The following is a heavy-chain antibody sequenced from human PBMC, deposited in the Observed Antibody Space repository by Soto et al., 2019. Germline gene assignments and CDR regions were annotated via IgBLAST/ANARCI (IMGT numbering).Heavy chain of an antibody. Sequence: EVQLVESGGDLVQPGGSLRLSCAASGFRFSDQYMDWVRQAPGKGLEWVGRIRNKANSYTTEYAASVKGRFVISRDDSKNSLYPQMNTLKTEDPAVYYCVRPPGMDVWGQGTTVTVSS. CDR3: VRPPGMDV. J-gene: IGHJ6*02. CDR1: GFRFSDQY. CDR2: IRNKANSYTT. V-gene: IGHV3-72*01.